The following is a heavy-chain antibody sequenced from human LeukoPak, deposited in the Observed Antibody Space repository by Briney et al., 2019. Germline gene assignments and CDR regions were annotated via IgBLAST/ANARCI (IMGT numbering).Heavy chain of an antibody. CDR3: ARDWGNWGYGWYFDH. J-gene: IGHJ4*02. CDR1: GFTFSNAW. CDR2: ISRDGNNK. D-gene: IGHD7-27*01. V-gene: IGHV3-30*03. Sequence: GGSLRLSCAASGFTFSNAWMSWVRQAPGKGLEWVAVISRDGNNKYYVDSVKGRFTISRDNSKNTLYLQMNSLRAEDTAVYYCARDWGNWGYGWYFDHWGQGTPVTVSS.